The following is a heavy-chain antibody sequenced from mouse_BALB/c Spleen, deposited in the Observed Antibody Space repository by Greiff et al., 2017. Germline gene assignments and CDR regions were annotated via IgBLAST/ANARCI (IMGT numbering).Heavy chain of an antibody. J-gene: IGHJ4*01. V-gene: IGHV1S56*01. Sequence: VQLVESGPELVKPGASVKMSCKASGYTFTSYYIHWVKQRPGQGLEWIGWIYPGDGSTKYNEKFKGKTTLTADKSSSTAYMLLSSLTSEDSAIYFCARGHYASYAMDDWGQGTSVTVSS. CDR3: ARGHYASYAMDD. CDR2: IYPGDGST. CDR1: GYTFTSYY. D-gene: IGHD1-1*01.